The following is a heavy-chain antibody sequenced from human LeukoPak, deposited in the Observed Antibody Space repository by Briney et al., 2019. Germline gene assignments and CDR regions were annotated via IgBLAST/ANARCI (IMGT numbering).Heavy chain of an antibody. CDR3: ARVWELSFDY. CDR2: LYADGGT. J-gene: IGHJ4*02. CDR1: GFSVSTDH. D-gene: IGHD3-16*02. V-gene: IGHV3-53*01. Sequence: GGSLRLSCAASGFSVSTDHMSWVRQAPGKGLECVSLLYADGGTYYADSVKGRFTFSSDTSKNTLSLQLNSLRAEDTAVYYCARVWELSFDYWGQGTLVTVSS.